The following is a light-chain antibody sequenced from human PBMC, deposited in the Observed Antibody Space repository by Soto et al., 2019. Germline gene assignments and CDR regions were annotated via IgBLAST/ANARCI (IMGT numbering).Light chain of an antibody. CDR2: DVS. CDR1: QTISSW. CDR3: QQYDSFWTM. V-gene: IGKV1-5*01. J-gene: IGKJ1*01. Sequence: DIQMTQSPSTLSGSVGDRVTITCRASQTISSWLAWYQQKPGKAPKLLIYDVSTLESGVPSRFSGSGSGTEFTLTISSLQPDDFATYYCQQYDSFWTMFGQGTKVEV.